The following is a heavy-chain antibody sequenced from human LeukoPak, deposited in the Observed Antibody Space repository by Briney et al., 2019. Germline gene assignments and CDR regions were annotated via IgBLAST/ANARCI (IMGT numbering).Heavy chain of an antibody. J-gene: IGHJ3*02. CDR1: GGYW. CDR3: ARCSTCARSSGYYDAFDI. Sequence: GESLKISCKDSGGYWIGWVRQMPGKGLEWMGIIYPGASDTRYSPSFQGQVTISADGSISTAYLQWSSLKASDTAMYHCARCSTCARSSGYYDAFDIWAKGQWSPSLQ. CDR2: IYPGASDT. V-gene: IGHV5-51*01. D-gene: IGHD3-22*01.